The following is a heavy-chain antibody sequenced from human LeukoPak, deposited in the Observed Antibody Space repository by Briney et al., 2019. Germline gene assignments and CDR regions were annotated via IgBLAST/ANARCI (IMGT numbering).Heavy chain of an antibody. CDR2: ISPSGAST. Sequence: ASVKVSCKSFGYTFTSNYMHWVRQAPGQGPEWMGIISPSGASTTYAQTFQGRVTLTRDMSTSTDYLELSSLRSEDTAVYYCARDGYCTNGVCYTGMIGAFDIWGQGTMVTVSS. D-gene: IGHD2-8*01. V-gene: IGHV1-46*01. J-gene: IGHJ3*02. CDR1: GYTFTSNY. CDR3: ARDGYCTNGVCYTGMIGAFDI.